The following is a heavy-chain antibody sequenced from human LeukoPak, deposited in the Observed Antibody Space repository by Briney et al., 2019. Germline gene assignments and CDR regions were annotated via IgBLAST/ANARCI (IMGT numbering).Heavy chain of an antibody. D-gene: IGHD5-18*01. V-gene: IGHV4-31*03. Sequence: PSETLSLTCTVSGGSISSGGYYWSWIRQHPGKGLEWIGYIYYSGSTYYNPSLKSRVTISVDTSKNQLSLKLSSVTAADTAVYYCAREGVGGYSYGYVYWGQGTLVTVSS. CDR3: AREGVGGYSYGYVY. CDR1: GGSISSGGYY. J-gene: IGHJ4*02. CDR2: IYYSGST.